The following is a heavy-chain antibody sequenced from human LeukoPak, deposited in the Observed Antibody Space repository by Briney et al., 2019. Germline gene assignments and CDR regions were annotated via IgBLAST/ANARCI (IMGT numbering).Heavy chain of an antibody. CDR3: ARGSSSWTNCFDY. CDR2: INHSGST. CDR1: GGSFSGYY. D-gene: IGHD6-13*01. V-gene: IGHV4-34*01. Sequence: SETLSLTCAVYGGSFSGYYWSWIRQPPGKGLEWIGEINHSGSTNYNPSLKSRVTISVDTSKNQFSLKLSSVTAADTAVYYGARGSSSWTNCFDYWGQGTLVTVSS. J-gene: IGHJ4*02.